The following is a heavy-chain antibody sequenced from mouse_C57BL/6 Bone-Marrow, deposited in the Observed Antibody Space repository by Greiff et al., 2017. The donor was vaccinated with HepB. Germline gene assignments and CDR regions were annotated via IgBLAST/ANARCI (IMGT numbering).Heavy chain of an antibody. D-gene: IGHD1-1*01. CDR1: GYTFTSYW. CDR3: ARWGSAGGFAY. CDR2: IHPNSGST. Sequence: QVQLQQPGAELVKPGASVKLSCKASGYTFTSYWMHWVKQRPGQGLEWIGMIHPNSGSTNYTEKFKSKATLTVDKSSSTAYVQLSSLTSEDSAVYYCARWGSAGGFAYWGRGTVVSVSA. J-gene: IGHJ3*01. V-gene: IGHV1-64*01.